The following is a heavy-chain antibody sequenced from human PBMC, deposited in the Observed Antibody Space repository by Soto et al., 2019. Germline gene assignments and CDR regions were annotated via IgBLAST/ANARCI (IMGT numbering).Heavy chain of an antibody. CDR2: IKGDGSDT. D-gene: IGHD1-1*01. CDR3: STLGGPHLESRDY. Sequence: PGGSLRLSCAASGFTFSSSRMHLVRQVPGKGLVWVSHIKGDGSDTSYAESVKGRFTVSRDNAKDTLYLQMSNLRAEDTALYYCSTLGGPHLESRDYWGQGTLVTVSS. CDR1: GFTFSSSR. V-gene: IGHV3-74*01. J-gene: IGHJ4*02.